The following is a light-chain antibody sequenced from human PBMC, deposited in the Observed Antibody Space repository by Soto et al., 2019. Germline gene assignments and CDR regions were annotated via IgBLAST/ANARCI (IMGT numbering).Light chain of an antibody. CDR2: DTS. Sequence: DVQMTQSPSSLSASVGDRVTITCRASQDISNFLAWYQQKPGQVPQLLIYDTSTLQSGVPARFSGSGSGTDFTLTISSLQPEDVATYYCHKYFTPQTFGQGTKVDLK. CDR3: HKYFTPQT. V-gene: IGKV1-27*01. J-gene: IGKJ1*01. CDR1: QDISNF.